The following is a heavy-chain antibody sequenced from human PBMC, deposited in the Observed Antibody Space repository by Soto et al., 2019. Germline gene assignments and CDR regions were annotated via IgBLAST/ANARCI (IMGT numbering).Heavy chain of an antibody. V-gene: IGHV1-18*01. CDR2: ISAYNGNT. CDR3: ARTASVNTFDY. Sequence: QVHLVQSGVEVKKPGASVKVSCKASGYTFTSYGISWVRQAPGQGLEWMGWISAYNGNTNYGQKFQGRVTMTTDTATSTAYMELRSLRSDDTAVYYCARTASVNTFDYWGQGTLVTVSS. J-gene: IGHJ4*02. D-gene: IGHD3-3*01. CDR1: GYTFTSYG.